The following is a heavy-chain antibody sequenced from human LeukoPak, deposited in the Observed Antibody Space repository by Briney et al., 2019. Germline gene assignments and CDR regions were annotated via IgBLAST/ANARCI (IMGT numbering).Heavy chain of an antibody. CDR1: GFTFTSSA. V-gene: IGHV1-58*01. CDR3: AAEAHDSSGYYYRSVDY. CDR2: IVVGSGNT. D-gene: IGHD3-22*01. J-gene: IGHJ4*02. Sequence: GTSVKVSCKASGFTFTSSAVQWVRQARGQRLEWIGWIVVGSGNTNYAQKFQERVTITRDMSTSTAYMELSSLRSEDTAVYYCAAEAHDSSGYYYRSVDYWGQGTLVTVSS.